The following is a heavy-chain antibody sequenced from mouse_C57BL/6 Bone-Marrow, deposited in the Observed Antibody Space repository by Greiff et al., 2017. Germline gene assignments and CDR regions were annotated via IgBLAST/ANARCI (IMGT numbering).Heavy chain of an antibody. D-gene: IGHD2-4*01. CDR2: IWTGGGT. CDR1: GFSLTSYA. J-gene: IGHJ4*01. CDR3: ARTSYDYDGYYYAMDY. Sequence: QVQLQQSGPGLVAPSPSLSITCTVSGFSLTSYAISWVRQPPGKGLEWLGVIWTGGGTNYNSALKSRLSISKDNSKSQVFLKMNSLQTDDTARYYCARTSYDYDGYYYAMDYWGQGTSVTVSS. V-gene: IGHV2-9-1*01.